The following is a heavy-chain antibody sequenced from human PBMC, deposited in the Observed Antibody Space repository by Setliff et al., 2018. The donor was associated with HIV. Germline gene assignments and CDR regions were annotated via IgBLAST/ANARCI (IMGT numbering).Heavy chain of an antibody. V-gene: IGHV4-34*01. CDR2: FNHGRST. J-gene: IGHJ4*02. CDR3: ARGRHAGSGAYSGGFYY. D-gene: IGHD3-16*01. CDR1: GGSFSGYY. Sequence: SETLSLTCAVYGGSFSGYYWSWIRQPPGKGLEWIGEFNHGRSTNNNPSLKSRVTISGDTTKNQFSLKLTSVTAADTGLYYCARGRHAGSGAYSGGFYYWGQGTLVTVSS.